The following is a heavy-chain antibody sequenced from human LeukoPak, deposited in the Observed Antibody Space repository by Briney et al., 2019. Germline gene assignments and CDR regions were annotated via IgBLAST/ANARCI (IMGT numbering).Heavy chain of an antibody. CDR2: IYPGDPDT. J-gene: IGHJ4*02. CDR3: ARRTVAGVGWFDY. V-gene: IGHV5-51*01. CDR1: GYSFTDLW. D-gene: IGHD6-19*01. Sequence: GESLKISCKASGYSFTDLWIGWVRQLPGKGLEWMGIIYPGDPDTRYSPSFQGQVTISADKSISAAYLQWSSLKASDTAMYYCARRTVAGVGWFDYWGQGTLVTVSS.